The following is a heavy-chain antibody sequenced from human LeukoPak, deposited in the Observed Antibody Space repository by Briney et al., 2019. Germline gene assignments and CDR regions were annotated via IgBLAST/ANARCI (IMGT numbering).Heavy chain of an antibody. Sequence: SETLPLTCTVSLGSISSDYWSWIRQPAGKGLEWIGRIYTSGSTNCNPSLKSRVTMSTDTSKNQFSLQLSSVTAADTAVYYCARVRGSGRSFYFDSWGQGTLVTVSS. CDR3: ARVRGSGRSFYFDS. CDR1: LGSISSDY. D-gene: IGHD6-19*01. V-gene: IGHV4-4*07. J-gene: IGHJ4*02. CDR2: IYTSGST.